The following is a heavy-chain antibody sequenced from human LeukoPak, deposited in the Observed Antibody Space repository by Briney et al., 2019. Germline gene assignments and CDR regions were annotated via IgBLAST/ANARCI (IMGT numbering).Heavy chain of an antibody. Sequence: PGGSLRLTCEASGFAFSDFSLNWVRQDTGKGLEWISYISSNSATMEYADSVKGRFTISRDNAKNSVFLQMNSLRPEDTGVYYCASVPRITTFTVVTRRNWFDPWGQGTLVTLSS. D-gene: IGHD3-3*01. V-gene: IGHV3-48*04. J-gene: IGHJ5*02. CDR2: ISSNSATM. CDR1: GFAFSDFS. CDR3: ASVPRITTFTVVTRRNWFDP.